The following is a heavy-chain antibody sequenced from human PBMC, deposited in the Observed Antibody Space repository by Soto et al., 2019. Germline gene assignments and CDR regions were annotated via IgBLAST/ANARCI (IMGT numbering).Heavy chain of an antibody. CDR3: ARVDSNSWSDY. V-gene: IGHV3-30*01. D-gene: IGHD6-13*01. CDR1: GFTFRCYA. CDR2: ISYDGTNK. Sequence: QVQLVESGGGVVQPGRSLRLSCAASGFTFRCYAMDWVRQAPGKGLEWVAVISYDGTNKYYADSVKGRFTISRDNSKNTLSLQMNSLRAEDTAVYYCARVDSNSWSDYWGQGTLVTVSS. J-gene: IGHJ4*02.